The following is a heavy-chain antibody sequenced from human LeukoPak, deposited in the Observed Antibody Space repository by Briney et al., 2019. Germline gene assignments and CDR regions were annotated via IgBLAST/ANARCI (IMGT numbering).Heavy chain of an antibody. J-gene: IGHJ5*02. Sequence: SQTLSLTCAISGDSVSSNSAAWNWIRQSPSRGLEWLGRTYYRSKWYNDYAVSVKSRITINPDTSKNQFSLQLNSVTPEDTAVYYCARDRAEDYGGLSWFDPWGQGTLVTVSS. CDR3: ARDRAEDYGGLSWFDP. CDR2: TYYRSKWYN. D-gene: IGHD4-17*01. V-gene: IGHV6-1*01. CDR1: GDSVSSNSAA.